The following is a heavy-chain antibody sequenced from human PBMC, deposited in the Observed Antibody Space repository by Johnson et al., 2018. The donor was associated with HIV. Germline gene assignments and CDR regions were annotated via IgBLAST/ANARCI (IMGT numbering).Heavy chain of an antibody. CDR3: ARREGTTGTFSAFDI. V-gene: IGHV3-20*04. J-gene: IGHJ3*02. CDR2: INLTAGST. CDR1: GFTFDDYG. Sequence: VQLVESVGGVLRPGGSLRLSCAASGFTFDDYGMSWVRQAPGKGLEWVSGINLTAGSTCYADSVTGRFTISRDNAKHSLYLQRNSMIAEDTALYYCARREGTTGTFSAFDIWGQGAMVTVTS. D-gene: IGHD1-1*01.